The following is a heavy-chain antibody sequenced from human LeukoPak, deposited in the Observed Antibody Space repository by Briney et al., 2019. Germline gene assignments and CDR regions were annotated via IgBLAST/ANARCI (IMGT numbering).Heavy chain of an antibody. D-gene: IGHD3-10*01. Sequence: SETLSLTCAVYGGSFSGYYWSWIRQPPGKGLEWIGEINHSGSTNYNPSLKSRVTISVDTSKNQFSLKLSAVTAADTAVYYCASVRRGFGESSKYYSYYYMDVWGNGTTVPIS. CDR2: INHSGST. CDR3: ASVRRGFGESSKYYSYYYMDV. J-gene: IGHJ6*03. V-gene: IGHV4-34*01. CDR1: GGSFSGYY.